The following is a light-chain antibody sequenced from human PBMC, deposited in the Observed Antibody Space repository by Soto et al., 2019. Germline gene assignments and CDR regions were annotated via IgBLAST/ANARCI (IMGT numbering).Light chain of an antibody. CDR1: KLGDKD. CDR3: QAWHTSAVR. CDR2: QDN. V-gene: IGLV3-1*01. J-gene: IGLJ2*01. Sequence: SYELSQPPSVAVSPGQTASITCSGDKLGDKDASWYQVKPGHSPVLVIEQDNKRPSVIHERFSGSNSGTTATLTISGSRAMDEADYYCQAWHTSAVRVGGGTKVTVL.